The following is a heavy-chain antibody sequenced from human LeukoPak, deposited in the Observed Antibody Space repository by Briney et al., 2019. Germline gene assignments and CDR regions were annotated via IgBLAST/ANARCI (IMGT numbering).Heavy chain of an antibody. V-gene: IGHV1-18*01. D-gene: IGHD6-6*01. J-gene: IGHJ3*02. CDR1: GYTFTSYG. CDR2: ISAYNGNT. Sequence: ASVKVSCKASGYTFTSYGISWVRQAPGQGLEWMGWISAYNGNTNYAQKLQGRVTMTTDTSTSTAYMELRSLRSDDTAVYYCARSLIPELEYSSSPGAFDIWGQGTMVTVSS. CDR3: ARSLIPELEYSSSPGAFDI.